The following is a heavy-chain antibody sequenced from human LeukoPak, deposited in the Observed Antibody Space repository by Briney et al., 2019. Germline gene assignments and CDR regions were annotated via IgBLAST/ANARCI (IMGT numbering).Heavy chain of an antibody. J-gene: IGHJ3*02. V-gene: IGHV3-30*02. CDR3: AKDNSGWGTDAFDI. CDR2: IRFDGSYK. Sequence: GGSLRLSCAASGFTFSNYGMHWVRQAPGKGLEWVTFIRFDGSYKYSADSVKGRFTISRDNSKNTLYLQMNSLRAEDTAVYYCAKDNSGWGTDAFDIWGQGTMVTVSS. CDR1: GFTFSNYG. D-gene: IGHD6-19*01.